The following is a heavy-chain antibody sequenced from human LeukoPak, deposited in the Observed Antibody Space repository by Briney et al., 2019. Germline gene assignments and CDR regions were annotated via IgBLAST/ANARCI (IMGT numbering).Heavy chain of an antibody. CDR2: INAGNGNT. D-gene: IGHD3-10*01. Sequence: AASVKVSCKASGGTFSSYAISWVRQAPGQRLEWMGWINAGNGNTKYSQKFQGRVTITRDTSASTAYMELSSLRSEDTAVYYCARDAGVTMVRGSFDPWGQGTLVTVSS. V-gene: IGHV1-3*01. CDR1: GGTFSSYA. CDR3: ARDAGVTMVRGSFDP. J-gene: IGHJ5*02.